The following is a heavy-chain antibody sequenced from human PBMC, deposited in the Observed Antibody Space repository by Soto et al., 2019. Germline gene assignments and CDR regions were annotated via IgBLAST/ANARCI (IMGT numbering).Heavy chain of an antibody. D-gene: IGHD4-17*01. J-gene: IGHJ4*02. CDR1: GGTFSSYA. Sequence: ASVKVSCKASGGTFSSYAISWVRQAPGQGLEWMGGIIPIFGTANYAQKFQGRVTITADESTSTAYMELSSLRSEDTAVYYCARVTYGDYGLFTYFDYWGQGTLVTVSS. V-gene: IGHV1-69*13. CDR3: ARVTYGDYGLFTYFDY. CDR2: IIPIFGTA.